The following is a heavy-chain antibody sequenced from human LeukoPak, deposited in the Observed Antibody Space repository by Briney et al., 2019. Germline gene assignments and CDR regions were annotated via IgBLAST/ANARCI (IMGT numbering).Heavy chain of an antibody. CDR3: ARDGSSFDY. J-gene: IGHJ4*02. Sequence: GGSLRLSCEASGFPFSNYWMSWVRQAPGKRLEWVGNIKGDGSEIYYVDSVKGRFTISRDNEKNSLYLQMNNLRAEDTAVYYCARDGSSFDYWGQGALVTVSS. CDR2: IKGDGSEI. V-gene: IGHV3-7*03. D-gene: IGHD2-15*01. CDR1: GFPFSNYW.